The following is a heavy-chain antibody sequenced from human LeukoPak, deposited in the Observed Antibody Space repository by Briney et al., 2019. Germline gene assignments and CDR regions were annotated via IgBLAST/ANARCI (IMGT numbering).Heavy chain of an antibody. Sequence: GGSLRLSCATSGFTFSAYSMNWVRQAPGKGLEWVSSISGSSIYINYADSVKGRFTISSDNAKNSLYLQMNSLRAEDTAVYYCAKDQNNYDSSGEAVFDYWGQGTLVTVSS. D-gene: IGHD3-22*01. CDR1: GFTFSAYS. J-gene: IGHJ4*02. V-gene: IGHV3-21*04. CDR3: AKDQNNYDSSGEAVFDY. CDR2: ISGSSIYI.